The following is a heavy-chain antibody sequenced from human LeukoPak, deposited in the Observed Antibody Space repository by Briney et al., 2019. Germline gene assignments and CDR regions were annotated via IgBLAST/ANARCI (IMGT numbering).Heavy chain of an antibody. CDR2: INPNSGGT. D-gene: IGHD3-22*01. CDR3: ARARNYYDSSGYFQDFDY. V-gene: IGHV1-2*02. Sequence: ASVKVSCKASGYTFTGYYMHWVRQAPGQGLEWMGWINPNSGGTNYAQKFQGRVTMTRDTSISTAYMELRSLRSDDTAVYYCARARNYYDSSGYFQDFDYWGQGTLVTVSS. CDR1: GYTFTGYY. J-gene: IGHJ4*02.